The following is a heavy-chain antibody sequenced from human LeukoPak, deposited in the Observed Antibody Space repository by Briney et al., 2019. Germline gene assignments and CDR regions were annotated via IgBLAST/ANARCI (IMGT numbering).Heavy chain of an antibody. J-gene: IGHJ4*02. CDR1: GFTVSNNY. D-gene: IGHD6-19*01. CDR2: IYSGGST. Sequence: GGSLRLSCAASGFTVSNNYMSWVRQAPGKGLEWVSVIYSGGSTYYADSVKGRFTISRDNSKNTLYLQMNSLRAEDTAVYSCARGQKYSTGWYYFDSRGQGTLVTVSS. CDR3: ARGQKYSTGWYYFDS. V-gene: IGHV3-66*01.